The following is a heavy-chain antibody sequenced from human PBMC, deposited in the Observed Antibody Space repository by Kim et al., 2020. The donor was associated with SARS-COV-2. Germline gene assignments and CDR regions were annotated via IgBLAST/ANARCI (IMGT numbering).Heavy chain of an antibody. V-gene: IGHV5-51*01. CDR3: ARHEDPLGLWFGESTPNYYYYGMDV. J-gene: IGHJ6*02. CDR1: GYSFTSYW. Sequence: GESLKISCKGSGYSFTSYWIGWVRQMPGKGLEWMGIIYPGDSDTRYSPSLQGQVTISADKSISTAYLQWSSLKASDTAMYYCARHEDPLGLWFGESTPNYYYYGMDVWGQGTTVTVSS. D-gene: IGHD3-10*01. CDR2: IYPGDSDT.